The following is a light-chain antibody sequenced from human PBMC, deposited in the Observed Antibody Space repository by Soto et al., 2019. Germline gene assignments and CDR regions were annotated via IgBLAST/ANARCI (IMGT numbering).Light chain of an antibody. J-gene: IGKJ4*01. CDR3: QQLNSYFPLT. CDR2: AAS. V-gene: IGKV1-9*01. CDR1: QGISSY. Sequence: DIPLTQSPSFLSASVGDRVTITCRASQGISSYLAWYQQKPGKAPKLLIYAASTLQSGVPSRFSGSGSGTEFTLTISSLQPEDFATYYCQQLNSYFPLTFGGGTKVEIK.